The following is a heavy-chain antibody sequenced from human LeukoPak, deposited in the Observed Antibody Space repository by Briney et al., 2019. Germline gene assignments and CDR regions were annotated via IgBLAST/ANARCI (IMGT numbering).Heavy chain of an antibody. D-gene: IGHD6-19*01. V-gene: IGHV3-11*01. Sequence: GGSLRLSCAASGFTFSDYYMSWIRQAPGKGLERVSYISSSGSTIYYADSVTSRFTISRDNAKNSLYPQMNSLRAEDTAVYYCVSHGSGWYGHGMDVWGQGTTVTVSS. CDR1: GFTFSDYY. CDR2: ISSSGSTI. CDR3: VSHGSGWYGHGMDV. J-gene: IGHJ6*01.